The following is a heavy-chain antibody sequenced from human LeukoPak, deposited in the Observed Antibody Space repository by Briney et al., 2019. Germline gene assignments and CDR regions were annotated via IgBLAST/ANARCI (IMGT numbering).Heavy chain of an antibody. CDR3: SIRPSMTTVTTALDY. V-gene: IGHV3-23*01. J-gene: IGHJ4*02. D-gene: IGHD4-11*01. CDR1: GFTFSSYA. CDR2: ISGGGGTT. Sequence: GGSLRLSCAASGFTFSSYAMSWVRQAPGKGLEWVSGISGGGGTTYYADSVKGRFTISGDNSKNTLYLQMNTLRAEDTAVYYCSIRPSMTTVTTALDYWGQGTLVTVSS.